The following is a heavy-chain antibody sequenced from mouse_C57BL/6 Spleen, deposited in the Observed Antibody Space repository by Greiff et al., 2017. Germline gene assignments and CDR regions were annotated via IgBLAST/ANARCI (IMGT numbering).Heavy chain of an antibody. J-gene: IGHJ1*03. Sequence: EVKVVESGPGLAKPSQTLSLTCSVTGYSITSDYWNWIRKFPGNKLEYMGYISYSGSTYYNPSLKSRISITRDTSKNQYYLQWNSVTTEDTATYDCARDDGYYGGYFDVWGTGTTVTVSS. CDR1: GYSITSDY. D-gene: IGHD2-3*01. V-gene: IGHV3-8*01. CDR3: ARDDGYYGGYFDV. CDR2: ISYSGST.